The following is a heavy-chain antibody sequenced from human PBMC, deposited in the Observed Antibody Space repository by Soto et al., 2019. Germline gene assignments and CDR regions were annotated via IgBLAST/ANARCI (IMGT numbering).Heavy chain of an antibody. D-gene: IGHD2-2*01. CDR1: GEYISGSLYY. Sequence: SETLSLTCTVSGEYISGSLYYWGRVRHPPGKGLELIGSIYYRGSTYYSPSLKSRVTISVDTSKNQFSLKLSSVTAADTAVYYCARHLHPTTGYCPSTSCYHFDYWGQGNLVTVSS. CDR2: IYYRGST. J-gene: IGHJ4*02. CDR3: ARHLHPTTGYCPSTSCYHFDY. V-gene: IGHV4-39*01.